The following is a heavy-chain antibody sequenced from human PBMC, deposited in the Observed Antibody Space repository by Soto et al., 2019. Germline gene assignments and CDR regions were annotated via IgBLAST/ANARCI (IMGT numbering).Heavy chain of an antibody. CDR3: ARYGRSYYDSLTGYYDPHSPLD. V-gene: IGHV5-51*01. D-gene: IGHD3-9*01. CDR1: GYSFTSYW. J-gene: IGHJ4*02. Sequence: PGESLKISCKGSGYSFTSYWIGWVRQMPGKGLEWMGIIYPGDSDTRYSPSFQGQVTISADKSISTAYLQWSSLKASDTAMYYCARYGRSYYDSLTGYYDPHSPLDWGQGTLVTVSS. CDR2: IYPGDSDT.